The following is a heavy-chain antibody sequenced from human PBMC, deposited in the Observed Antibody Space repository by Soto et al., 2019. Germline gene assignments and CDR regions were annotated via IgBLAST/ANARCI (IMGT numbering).Heavy chain of an antibody. CDR1: GYTFTSYG. D-gene: IGHD6-13*01. Sequence: ASVKVSCKASGYTFTSYGISWVRQAPGQGLEWMGWISAYNGNTNYAQKLQGRVTMTTDTSTSTAYMELRSLRSDDTAVYYCARVYSSRRYYNYYYGMDVWGQGTTVTVSS. V-gene: IGHV1-18*01. J-gene: IGHJ6*02. CDR3: ARVYSSRRYYNYYYGMDV. CDR2: ISAYNGNT.